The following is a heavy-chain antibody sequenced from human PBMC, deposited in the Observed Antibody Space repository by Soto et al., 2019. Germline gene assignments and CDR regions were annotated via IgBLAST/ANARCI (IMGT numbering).Heavy chain of an antibody. CDR2: MNPNRGNT. D-gene: IGHD6-19*01. V-gene: IGHV1-8*01. J-gene: IGHJ3*02. CDR1: GYTFTRYD. Sequence: ASVKGSCKASGYTFTRYDINWVRQATGQGLEWRGWMNPNRGNTGYAQKVQGRVTMTRNTAKSTAYMELSSLRSEDTAVYYCARVMGAVAGNVCYAFDIWGQGTMVTVSS. CDR3: ARVMGAVAGNVCYAFDI.